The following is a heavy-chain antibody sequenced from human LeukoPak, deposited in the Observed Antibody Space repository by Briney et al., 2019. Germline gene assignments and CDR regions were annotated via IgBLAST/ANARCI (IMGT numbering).Heavy chain of an antibody. CDR3: ARFGAAAGLFDY. CDR2: ITSSSYFI. Sequence: GGSLRLSCAASGFTFSSYNMNWVRQAPGKVLEWISSITSSSYFIYYADSLKGRFTISRDNAKNSLFLQMNSLRVEDTAVYYCARFGAAAGLFDYWGQGTLVTVSS. V-gene: IGHV3-21*01. D-gene: IGHD6-13*01. CDR1: GFTFSSYN. J-gene: IGHJ4*02.